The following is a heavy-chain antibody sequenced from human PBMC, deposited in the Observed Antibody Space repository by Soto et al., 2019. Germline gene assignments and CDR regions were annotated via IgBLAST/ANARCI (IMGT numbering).Heavy chain of an antibody. CDR2: ISPYNGNT. CDR1: GYTFISYG. CDR3: ARDQTKWLTDAFDI. D-gene: IGHD5-12*01. Sequence: HVQLVQSGAEVKKPGASLKVSCKASGYTFISYGVSWVRQAPGQGLEWLGWISPYNGNTNYAQKLQGRITMTTDTSTSTVYMDLRSLRTDDPAVYYCARDQTKWLTDAFDIWGQGTMVVVSS. J-gene: IGHJ3*02. V-gene: IGHV1-18*01.